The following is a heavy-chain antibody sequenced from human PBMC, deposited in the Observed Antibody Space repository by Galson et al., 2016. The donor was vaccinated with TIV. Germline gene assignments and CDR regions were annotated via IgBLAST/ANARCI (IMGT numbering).Heavy chain of an antibody. CDR2: IKPNRGDT. D-gene: IGHD3-9*01. Sequence: SVKVSCKASGYKFIGYHVHWVRQAPGQVLEWMGWIKPNRGDTNVAQKFRGRVTMTRDTSITTAHLELSGLRSDDTAVYYCARGFGVLTGNYLPKDFDYWGQGTLVTVSS. V-gene: IGHV1-2*02. CDR1: GYKFIGYH. J-gene: IGHJ4*02. CDR3: ARGFGVLTGNYLPKDFDY.